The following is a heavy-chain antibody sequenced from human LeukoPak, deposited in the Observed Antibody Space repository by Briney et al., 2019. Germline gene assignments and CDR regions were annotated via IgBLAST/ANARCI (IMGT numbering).Heavy chain of an antibody. D-gene: IGHD3-22*01. CDR1: GFTFNKYG. Sequence: GGSLRLSCIASGFTFNKYGMHWVRQAPGKGLEWVAVRSDHGSAQHYADSVRGRFTISRDNSKNTLSLQMNSLRPEDTAMYFCAKDRDPYSSGTWDSWGQGTLVIVSS. V-gene: IGHV3-30*18. CDR2: RSDHGSAQ. CDR3: AKDRDPYSSGTWDS. J-gene: IGHJ1*01.